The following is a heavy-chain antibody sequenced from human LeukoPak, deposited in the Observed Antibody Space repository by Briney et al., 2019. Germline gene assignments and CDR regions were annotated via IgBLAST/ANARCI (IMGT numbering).Heavy chain of an antibody. J-gene: IGHJ3*02. V-gene: IGHV3-30*02. CDR1: GFTFSSYG. CDR3: AKDLEDYGDYDAFDI. Sequence: GGSLRLSCAASGFTFSSYGMHWVRQAPVKGLEWVAFIRYDGSNKYYADSVKGRFTISRDNSKNTLYLQMNSLRAEDTAVYYCAKDLEDYGDYDAFDIWGQGTMVTVSS. D-gene: IGHD4-17*01. CDR2: IRYDGSNK.